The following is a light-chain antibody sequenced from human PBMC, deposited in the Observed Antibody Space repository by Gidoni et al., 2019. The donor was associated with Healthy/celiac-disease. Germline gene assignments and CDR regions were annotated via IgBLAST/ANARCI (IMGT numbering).Light chain of an antibody. CDR1: KWVYKY. J-gene: IGLJ2*01. CDR3: QAWDSSTVV. Sequence: SYELTHPPSVSVSPGQTASITCSGDKWVYKYACWYQHKPGQSPVLVIYQDSKRPSGIPERFSGSNSGTTATLTISGTEAMDAADYYCQAWDSSTVVFGGGTKLTVL. V-gene: IGLV3-1*01. CDR2: QDS.